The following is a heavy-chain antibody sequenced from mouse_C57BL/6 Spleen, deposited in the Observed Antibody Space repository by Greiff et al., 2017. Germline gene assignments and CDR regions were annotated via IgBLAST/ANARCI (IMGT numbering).Heavy chain of an antibody. J-gene: IGHJ4*01. CDR3: ARSDYYGSSYAMDY. V-gene: IGHV1-39*01. Sequence: VHVKQSGPELVKPGASVKISCKASGYSFTDYNMNWVKQSNGKSLEWIGVINPNYGTTSYNQKFKGKATLTVDQSSSTAYMQLNSLTSEDSAVYYSARSDYYGSSYAMDYWGQGTSVTVSS. CDR2: INPNYGTT. D-gene: IGHD1-1*01. CDR1: GYSFTDYN.